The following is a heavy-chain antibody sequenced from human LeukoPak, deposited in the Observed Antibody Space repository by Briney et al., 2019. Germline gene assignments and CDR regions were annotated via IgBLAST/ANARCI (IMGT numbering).Heavy chain of an antibody. CDR3: ARDIGNSGFNLDY. CDR2: IWQDGGRK. J-gene: IGHJ4*02. CDR1: GFTFSTHG. D-gene: IGHD5-12*01. Sequence: HTGRSLRLSCVVSGFTFSTHGFHWVRQAPGKGLEWVSVIWQDGGRKEYADSVRGRFTISRDNSNLYLQMNSLRAADTAIYYCARDIGNSGFNLDYWGQGTPVTVSS. V-gene: IGHV3-33*01.